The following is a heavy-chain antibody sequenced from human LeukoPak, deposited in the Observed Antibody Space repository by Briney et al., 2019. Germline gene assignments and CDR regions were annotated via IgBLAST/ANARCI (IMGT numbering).Heavy chain of an antibody. CDR2: IRYDGSNK. Sequence: GGSLRLSCAASGFTFSSYGMHWVRQAPGKGLEWVAFIRYDGSNKYYADSVKGRFTISRDNSKNTLYLQMNSLRAEDTAVYYCAKLTRLEPHFGYWGQGALVTVSS. D-gene: IGHD1-14*01. CDR3: AKLTRLEPHFGY. J-gene: IGHJ4*02. CDR1: GFTFSSYG. V-gene: IGHV3-30*02.